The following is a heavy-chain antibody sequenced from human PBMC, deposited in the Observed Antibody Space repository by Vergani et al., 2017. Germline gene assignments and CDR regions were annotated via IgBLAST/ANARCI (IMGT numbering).Heavy chain of an antibody. V-gene: IGHV4-34*01. CDR2: INHSGST. D-gene: IGHD3-16*02. CDR3: ARGAPYYVWGSYRYIKPMVFDY. J-gene: IGHJ4*01. Sequence: QVQLPQWGAGLLKPSETLSLTCAVYGGSFSGYYWSWIRQPPGKGLEWIGEINHSGSTNYNPSLKSRVTISVDTSKNQFSLKLSSVTAADTAVYYCARGAPYYVWGSYRYIKPMVFDYWGHGTLVTVSS. CDR1: GGSFSGYY.